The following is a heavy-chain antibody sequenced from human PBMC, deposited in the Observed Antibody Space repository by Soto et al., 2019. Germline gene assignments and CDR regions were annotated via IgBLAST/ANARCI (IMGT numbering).Heavy chain of an antibody. CDR3: TTGSVEGV. CDR1: GFSFSNAW. Sequence: EVQLVESGGGLVKPGGSLRLSCAGPGFSFSNAWMNWVRQAPGKGLEWVGRIKRKIDGEATDYAAPVKGRFTVSRDDSKSALYLHMNSLKGDDTAVYYCTTGSVEGVWGQGTTVTVSS. CDR2: IKRKIDGEAT. J-gene: IGHJ6*02. D-gene: IGHD2-15*01. V-gene: IGHV3-15*07.